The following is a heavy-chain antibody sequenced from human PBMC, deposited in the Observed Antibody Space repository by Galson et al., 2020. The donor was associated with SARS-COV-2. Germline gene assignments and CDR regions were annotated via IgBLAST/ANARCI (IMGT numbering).Heavy chain of an antibody. J-gene: IGHJ4*02. CDR3: AKVDGSGSAFDY. CDR1: GFTFSSYA. V-gene: IGHV3-23*01. Sequence: GSLRLSCAASGFTFSSYAMSWVRQAPGKGLEWVSAISGSGGSTYYADSVKGRFTISRDNSKNTLYLKMNSLRAEDTAVYYCAKVDGSGSAFDYWGQGTLVTVSS. CDR2: ISGSGGST. D-gene: IGHD3-10*01.